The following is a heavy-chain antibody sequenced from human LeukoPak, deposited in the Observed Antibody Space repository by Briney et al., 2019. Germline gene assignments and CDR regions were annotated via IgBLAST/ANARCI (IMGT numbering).Heavy chain of an antibody. V-gene: IGHV3-23*01. CDR1: GFTFGTYA. Sequence: GGSLRLSCAASGFTFGTYAMTWVRQAPGKGLEWVSVISGGGDSTWNADSVKGRFTVSRDNSKNTLYLQMSSLRVEDTAVYYCAKRGSSETRWYPFDYWGQGTLVTVSS. CDR3: AKRGSSETRWYPFDY. D-gene: IGHD2-15*01. CDR2: ISGGGDST. J-gene: IGHJ4*02.